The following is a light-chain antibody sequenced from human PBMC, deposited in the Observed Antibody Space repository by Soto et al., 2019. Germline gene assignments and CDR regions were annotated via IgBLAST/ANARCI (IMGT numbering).Light chain of an antibody. Sequence: ILLTQSPATLSVSPGERVTLSCRASQSLNSNLAWYQQRPGQAPRLLISDTSTRATGIPARFSGSGSGTEFTLTISSLQSEDFAVYYCQQYNNWWTFGQGTKVEIK. J-gene: IGKJ1*01. CDR1: QSLNSN. CDR2: DTS. CDR3: QQYNNWWT. V-gene: IGKV3-15*01.